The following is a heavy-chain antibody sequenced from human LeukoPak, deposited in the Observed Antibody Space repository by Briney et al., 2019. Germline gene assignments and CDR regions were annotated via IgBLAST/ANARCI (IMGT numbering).Heavy chain of an antibody. CDR2: IYYSGST. Sequence: SETLSLTCTVSGGSISSSSYYWGWIRQPPGKGLEWIGSIYYSGSTYYNPSLKSRVTISVDTSKNQFSLKLSSVTAADTAVYYCARRGVGATQRVDYWGQGTLVTVSS. J-gene: IGHJ4*02. D-gene: IGHD1-26*01. V-gene: IGHV4-39*01. CDR3: ARRGVGATQRVDY. CDR1: GGSISSSSYY.